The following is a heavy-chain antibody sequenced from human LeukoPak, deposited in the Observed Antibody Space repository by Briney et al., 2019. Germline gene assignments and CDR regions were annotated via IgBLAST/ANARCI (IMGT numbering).Heavy chain of an antibody. CDR1: GFTFSSYS. D-gene: IGHD6-13*01. Sequence: PGGSLRLSCAASGFTFSSYSMNWVRQAPGKGLEWVSSISSSTSYIYYADSVKGRFTISRDNAKNSLYLQMNSLRAEDTAVYYCARAGQQLAHNWFDPWGQGTLVTVSS. J-gene: IGHJ5*02. CDR2: ISSSTSYI. CDR3: ARAGQQLAHNWFDP. V-gene: IGHV3-21*01.